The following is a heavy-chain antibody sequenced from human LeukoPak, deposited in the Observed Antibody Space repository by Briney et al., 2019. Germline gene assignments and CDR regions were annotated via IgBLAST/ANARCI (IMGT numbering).Heavy chain of an antibody. D-gene: IGHD3-3*01. CDR1: GYTFTGYY. J-gene: IGHJ4*02. CDR2: INPNSGGT. V-gene: IGHV1-2*02. CDR3: ARPHVYHDFWSGSYPLDY. Sequence: ASVKVSCKASGYTFTGYYMHWVRQAPGQGLEWMGWINPNSGGTNYAQKFQGRVTMTRDTSISTAYMELSRLRSDDTAVYYCARPHVYHDFWSGSYPLDYWGQGTLVTVSS.